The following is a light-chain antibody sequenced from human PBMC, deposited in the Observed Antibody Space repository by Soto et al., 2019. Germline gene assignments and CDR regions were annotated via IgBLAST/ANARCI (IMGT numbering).Light chain of an antibody. Sequence: EIVMTQSPATLSVSPGERAALSCRASQTIYTNLAWYQQKPGQAPRLLIYGASSRATGIPDRFSGSGSGTDFTLTISRLEPEDFAVYSCQQYGSSPTTFGQVTRLEI. CDR3: QQYGSSPTT. V-gene: IGKV3-20*01. CDR2: GAS. CDR1: QTIYTN. J-gene: IGKJ5*01.